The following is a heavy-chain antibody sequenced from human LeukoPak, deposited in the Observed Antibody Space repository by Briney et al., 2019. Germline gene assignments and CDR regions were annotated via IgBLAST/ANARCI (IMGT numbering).Heavy chain of an antibody. CDR3: AKERATFAEAFDY. Sequence: GGSLRLSCAASGFTFDDYAMHWVRQAPGKGLEWVSGISWNSGSIGYADSVKGRFTIPRDNAKNSLYLQMNSLRAEDTALYYCAKERATFAEAFDYWGQGTLVTVSS. J-gene: IGHJ4*02. V-gene: IGHV3-9*01. CDR1: GFTFDDYA. CDR2: ISWNSGSI. D-gene: IGHD2/OR15-2a*01.